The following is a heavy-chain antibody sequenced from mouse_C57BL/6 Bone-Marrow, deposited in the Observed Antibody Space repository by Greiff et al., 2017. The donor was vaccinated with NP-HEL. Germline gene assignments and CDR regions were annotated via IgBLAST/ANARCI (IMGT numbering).Heavy chain of an antibody. D-gene: IGHD2-4*01. CDR1: GYTFTDHT. J-gene: IGHJ2*01. CDR2: IYPRDGST. CDR3: ARRGITYYFDY. Sequence: QVQLQQSDAELVKPGASVKISCKASGYTFTDHTIHWMKQRPEQALEWIGYIYPRDGSTKYNEKFKGKAPLTADKSSSTAYMQLNILTSEDSAVYFCARRGITYYFDYWGQGTTLTVSS. V-gene: IGHV1-78*01.